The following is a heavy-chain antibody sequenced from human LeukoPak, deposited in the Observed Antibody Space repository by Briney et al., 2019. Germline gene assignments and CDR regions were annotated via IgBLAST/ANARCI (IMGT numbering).Heavy chain of an antibody. Sequence: PGGSLRLSCAASAFTFSTYGMSWVRQAPGKGLEWVSGISSSGGSTYYADSVKGRFTISRDNSKNTLYLQMNSLRAEDTAVYYCAKDPHLVGARRNWFDPWGQGTLVTVSS. CDR1: AFTFSTYG. D-gene: IGHD1-26*01. CDR3: AKDPHLVGARRNWFDP. V-gene: IGHV3-23*01. CDR2: ISSSGGST. J-gene: IGHJ5*02.